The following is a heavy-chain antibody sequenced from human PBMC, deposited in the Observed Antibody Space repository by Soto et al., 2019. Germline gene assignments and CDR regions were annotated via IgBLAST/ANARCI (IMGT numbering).Heavy chain of an antibody. CDR2: IGGSGSSA. V-gene: IGHV3-23*01. D-gene: IGHD3-10*01. Sequence: EVQLLESGGGLVQPGGSLRLSCAASGFTFKNFAVSWVRQAPGKGMEWVSAIGGSGSSANYADSVKGRFTVFRDDSKSTLYLQMSGLRVDDTALYYCAKDAVAYDGEWDWFDLWGQGTLVTVSS. CDR1: GFTFKNFA. J-gene: IGHJ5*02. CDR3: AKDAVAYDGEWDWFDL.